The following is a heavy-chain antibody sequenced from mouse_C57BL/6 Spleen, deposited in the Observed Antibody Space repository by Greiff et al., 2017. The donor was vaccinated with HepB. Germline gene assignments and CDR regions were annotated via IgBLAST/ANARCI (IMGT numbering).Heavy chain of an antibody. Sequence: QVQLQQSGAELVKPGASVKMSCKASGYTFTTYPIEWMKQNHGKSLEWIGNFHPYNDDTKYNEKFKGKATLTVEKSSSTVYLELSRLTSDYSAVYYCARGSYYGSSYSYWYFDVWGTGTTVTVSS. CDR1: GYTFTTYP. D-gene: IGHD1-1*01. CDR3: ARGSYYGSSYSYWYFDV. J-gene: IGHJ1*03. CDR2: FHPYNDDT. V-gene: IGHV1-47*01.